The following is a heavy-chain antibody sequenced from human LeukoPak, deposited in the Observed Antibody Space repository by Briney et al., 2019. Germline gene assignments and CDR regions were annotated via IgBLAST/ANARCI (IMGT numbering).Heavy chain of an antibody. J-gene: IGHJ4*02. CDR2: IYYSGST. Sequence: PSETLSLTCTVSGGSISSNYWSWVRQPPGKGLEWIGYIYYSGSTNYNPSLKSRVTISVDTSKNQFSLKLSSVTAADTAVYYCARALSLGAMVDYWGQGTLVTVSS. CDR1: GGSISSNY. D-gene: IGHD1-26*01. V-gene: IGHV4-59*01. CDR3: ARALSLGAMVDY.